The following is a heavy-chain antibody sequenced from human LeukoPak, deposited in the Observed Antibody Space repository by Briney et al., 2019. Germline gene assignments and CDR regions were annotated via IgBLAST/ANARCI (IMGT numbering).Heavy chain of an antibody. CDR1: GFTFSSYS. CDR2: ISSSSSTI. CDR3: AREDGSGSWWGAFDI. D-gene: IGHD3-10*01. V-gene: IGHV3-48*04. J-gene: IGHJ3*02. Sequence: GGSLRLYCAASGFTFSSYSMIWVRQAPGKGLEWVSYISSSSSTIYYADSVKGRFTISRDNAKNSLYLQMNSLRAEDTAVYYCAREDGSGSWWGAFDIWGQGTMVTVSS.